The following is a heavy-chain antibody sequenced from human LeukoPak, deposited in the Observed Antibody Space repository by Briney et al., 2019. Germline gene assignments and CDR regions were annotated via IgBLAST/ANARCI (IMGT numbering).Heavy chain of an antibody. CDR2: IYSGGST. CDR1: GFTFSRYA. CDR3: VRSTGGAVPFDY. Sequence: GGSLRLSCSASGFTFSRYAMHWVRQAPGKGLEWVSVIYSGGSTYYADSVKGRFTISRDNSKNTLYLQMNSLRAEDTAVYYCVRSTGGAVPFDYWGQGTLVTVSS. J-gene: IGHJ4*02. V-gene: IGHV3-66*01. D-gene: IGHD1-14*01.